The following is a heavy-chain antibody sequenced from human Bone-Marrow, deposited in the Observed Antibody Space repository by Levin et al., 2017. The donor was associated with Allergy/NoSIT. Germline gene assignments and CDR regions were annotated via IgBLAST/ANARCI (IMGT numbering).Heavy chain of an antibody. J-gene: IGHJ4*02. CDR2: INSDGSST. V-gene: IGHV3-74*01. D-gene: IGHD4-23*01. CDR1: GFTFSSYW. CDR3: ARRYGGNTIDY. Sequence: GESLKISCAASGFTFSSYWMHWVRQAPGKGLVWVSRINSDGSSTSYADSVKGRFTISRDNAKNTLYLQMNSLRAEDTAVYYCARRYGGNTIDYWGQGTLVTVSS.